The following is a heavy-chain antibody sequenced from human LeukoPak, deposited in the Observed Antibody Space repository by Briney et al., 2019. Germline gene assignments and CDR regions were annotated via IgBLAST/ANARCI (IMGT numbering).Heavy chain of an antibody. V-gene: IGHV3-23*01. CDR3: AGGIAAAGPPPFYYYGMDV. J-gene: IGHJ6*02. CDR2: ISGSGGST. Sequence: GGSLRLSCAASGFTFSSYVMSWVRQAPGKGLEWVSAISGSGGSTYYADSVKGRFTISRDNSKNTLYLQMNSLRAEDTAVYYCAGGIAAAGPPPFYYYGMDVWGQGTTVTVSS. D-gene: IGHD6-13*01. CDR1: GFTFSSYV.